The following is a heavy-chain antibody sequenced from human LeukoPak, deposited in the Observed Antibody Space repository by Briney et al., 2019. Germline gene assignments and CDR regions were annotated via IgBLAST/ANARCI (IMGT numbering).Heavy chain of an antibody. V-gene: IGHV3-48*03. J-gene: IGHJ4*02. CDR1: GFTFSSYE. CDR2: ISSNGSTI. Sequence: GGSLRLSCAASGFTFSSYEMNWVRQAPGKGLEWVSYISSNGSTIYYADSVKGRFTISRDNAKNSLYLQMNSLRAEDTAVYYCARVYRSSSGPTLEYWGQGTLVTVSS. D-gene: IGHD6-6*01. CDR3: ARVYRSSSGPTLEY.